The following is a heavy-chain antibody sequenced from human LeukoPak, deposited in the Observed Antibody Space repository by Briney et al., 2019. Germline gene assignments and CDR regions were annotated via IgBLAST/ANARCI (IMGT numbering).Heavy chain of an antibody. CDR2: IYYSGST. D-gene: IGHD2-2*01. V-gene: IGHV4-39*07. CDR3: AIRYQEDAFDI. CDR1: GDSISSSSSY. Sequence: SETLSLTCSVSGDSISSSSSYWGWIRQPPGKGLEWIGSIYYSGSTYYNPSLKSRVTISVDTSKNQFSLKLSSVTAADTAVYYCAIRYQEDAFDIWGQGTMVTVSS. J-gene: IGHJ3*02.